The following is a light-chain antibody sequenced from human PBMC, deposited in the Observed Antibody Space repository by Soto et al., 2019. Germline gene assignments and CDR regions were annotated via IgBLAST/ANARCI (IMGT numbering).Light chain of an antibody. J-gene: IGKJ5*01. CDR3: QHYNNGPPIT. CDR1: QSLSSN. Sequence: EIVMTQSPATLSVSPGERATLSCRASQSLSSNLAWYQQKPGQAPRLLISGASTRATGIPDRFSGSGSGTEFTLTISSRQSEDFAVYYCQHYNNGPPITFGQGTRLEIK. V-gene: IGKV3-15*01. CDR2: GAS.